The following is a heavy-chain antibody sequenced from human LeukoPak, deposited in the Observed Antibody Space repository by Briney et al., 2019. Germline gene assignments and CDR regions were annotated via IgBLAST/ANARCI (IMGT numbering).Heavy chain of an antibody. D-gene: IGHD4-17*01. V-gene: IGHV1-2*02. CDR3: ARPNGDYYNWFDP. CDR1: GYSFTGYY. J-gene: IGHJ5*02. Sequence: ASVMLSCKASGYSFTGYYLHWVRQAAGQGLEWMGWINPKSGDTNYAEKFQDRVTLTRDTSISTAYMELTNLRSDDTAVYYCARPNGDYYNWFDPWGQGTLVTVSS. CDR2: INPKSGDT.